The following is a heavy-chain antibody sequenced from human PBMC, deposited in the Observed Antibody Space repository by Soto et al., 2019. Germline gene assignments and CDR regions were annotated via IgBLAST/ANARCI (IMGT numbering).Heavy chain of an antibody. Sequence: PSETLSLTCTVSGGCISSGDDYWCWISKPPGKGLEWIGYIYYSGSTYYNPSLKSRVTISVDTSKNQFSLKLSSVTAADTAVYYCARDYYDSSGYYHSFDYWGQGTLVTVSS. J-gene: IGHJ4*02. D-gene: IGHD3-22*01. CDR1: GGCISSGDDY. CDR3: ARDYYDSSGYYHSFDY. CDR2: IYYSGST. V-gene: IGHV4-30-4*01.